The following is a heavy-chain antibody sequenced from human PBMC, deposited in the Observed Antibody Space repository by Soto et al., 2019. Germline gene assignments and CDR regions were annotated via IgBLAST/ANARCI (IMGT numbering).Heavy chain of an antibody. Sequence: QVQLVESGGGVVQPGRSLRLSCAASGFTFSSYAMHWVRQAPGKGLEWVAVISYEGSNKYYADSVKGRFTISRDNSKNTLYLQMNSLRTEXXXXXXXXXXTXDXNXXFTWGYFDYWGXGTLVPVSS. D-gene: IGHD3-16*01. J-gene: IGHJ4*01. V-gene: IGHV3-30-3*01. CDR3: XXXTXDXNXXFTWGYFDY. CDR2: ISYEGSNK. CDR1: GFTFSSYA.